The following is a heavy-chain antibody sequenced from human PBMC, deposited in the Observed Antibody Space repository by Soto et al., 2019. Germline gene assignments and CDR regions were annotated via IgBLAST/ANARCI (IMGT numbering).Heavy chain of an antibody. CDR1: GYTFTNYW. V-gene: IGHV5-51*01. CDR2: IYPGDSDT. Sequence: GESLKISCKGSGYTFTNYWIGWVRQMPGKGLEWMGIIYPGDSDTKYNPSFQGQVTISADKSITTTYPQWSSLKASDTAIYYCEASIFYYGIDVWGQGTPVTVYS. J-gene: IGHJ6*02. CDR3: EASIFYYGIDV.